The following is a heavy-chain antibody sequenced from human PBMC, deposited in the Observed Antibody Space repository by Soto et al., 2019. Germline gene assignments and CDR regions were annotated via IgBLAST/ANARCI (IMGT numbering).Heavy chain of an antibody. D-gene: IGHD6-13*01. Sequence: XSGEVCCXGSGYTFTRYSSDWVRQATGQGLEWMGWISAYNGNTNYAQKLQGRVTMTTDTSTSTAYMEMRSLRSDDTAVYYCARARRIAADAIEFWGQGTLVTSPQ. V-gene: IGHV1-18*04. CDR1: GYTFTRYS. CDR3: ARARRIAADAIEF. CDR2: ISAYNGNT. J-gene: IGHJ4*02.